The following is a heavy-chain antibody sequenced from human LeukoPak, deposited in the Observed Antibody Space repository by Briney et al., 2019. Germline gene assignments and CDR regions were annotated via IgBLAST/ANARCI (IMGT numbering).Heavy chain of an antibody. J-gene: IGHJ4*02. CDR3: ARDYNGYDDYRKWDY. CDR1: GYTFTDYY. V-gene: IGHV1-2*02. Sequence: SVKVSCKVSGYTFTDYYMHWVRQAPGQGLEWMGWINLKSGGTNCAQKFQGRVTMTRDTSITTAYMEVSRLRSDDTAVYYCARDYNGYDDYRKWDYWGQGTLVTVSS. CDR2: INLKSGGT. D-gene: IGHD5-12*01.